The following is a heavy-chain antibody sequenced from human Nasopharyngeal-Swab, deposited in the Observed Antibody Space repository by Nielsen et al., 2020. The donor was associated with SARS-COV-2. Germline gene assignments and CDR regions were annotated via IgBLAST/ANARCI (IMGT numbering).Heavy chain of an antibody. CDR3: ARDQGYCSSISCYEFDY. J-gene: IGHJ4*02. CDR1: GFTFSSYS. V-gene: IGHV3-21*01. D-gene: IGHD2-2*01. CDR2: ISSSSSYI. Sequence: GESLKISCAASGFTFSSYSMNWVRQAPGKGLEWVSSISSSSSYIYYADSVKGRFTISRDNAKNSLYLQMNSLRAEDTAVYYCARDQGYCSSISCYEFDYWGQGTLVTVSS.